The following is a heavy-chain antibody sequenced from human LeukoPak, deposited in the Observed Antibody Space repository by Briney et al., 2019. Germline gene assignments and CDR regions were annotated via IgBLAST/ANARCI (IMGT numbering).Heavy chain of an antibody. CDR2: INHSGST. D-gene: IGHD6-13*01. V-gene: IGHV4-34*01. CDR1: GGSISGYY. Sequence: PSETLSLTCTVSGGSISGYYWSWIRQPPGKGLEWIGEINHSGSTNYNPSLKSRVTISVDTSKNQFSLKLSSVTAADTAVYYCARGRFGELAAAGIVDYWGQGTLVTVSS. J-gene: IGHJ4*02. CDR3: ARGRFGELAAAGIVDY.